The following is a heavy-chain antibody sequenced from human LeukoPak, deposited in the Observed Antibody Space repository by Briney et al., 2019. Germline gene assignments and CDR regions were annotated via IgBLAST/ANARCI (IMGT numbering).Heavy chain of an antibody. D-gene: IGHD3-22*01. V-gene: IGHV3-23*01. CDR2: ISGSGGST. Sequence: GGSLRLSCAASGFTFSSYAMSWVRQAPGKGLEWVSAISGSGGSTYYADSVKGRFTISRDNSQNTLYLQMNSLRAEDTAVYYCAKNKDSSGYYDTIDYWGQGTLVTVSS. CDR1: GFTFSSYA. CDR3: AKNKDSSGYYDTIDY. J-gene: IGHJ4*02.